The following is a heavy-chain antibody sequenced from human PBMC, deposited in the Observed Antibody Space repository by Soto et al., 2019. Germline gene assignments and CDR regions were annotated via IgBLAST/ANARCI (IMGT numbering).Heavy chain of an antibody. CDR2: ISYDGSNK. D-gene: IGHD3-22*01. V-gene: IGHV3-30*18. J-gene: IGHJ6*02. CDR1: GFTFSSYG. Sequence: QVQLVESGGGVVQPGRSLRLSCAASGFTFSSYGMHWVRQAPGKGLEWVAVISYDGSNKYYADSVKGRFTISRDNSKNTLYLQMNSLRAEDTAVYYCAKDGGFITMIVVVPYDYGMAVWGQGTTVTVSS. CDR3: AKDGGFITMIVVVPYDYGMAV.